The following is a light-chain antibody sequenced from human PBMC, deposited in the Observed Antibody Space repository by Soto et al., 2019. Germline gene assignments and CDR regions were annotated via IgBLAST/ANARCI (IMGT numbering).Light chain of an antibody. Sequence: QSALTQPRSVSGSPGQSVTISCTGTSSDVGGYNYVSCYQQHPGKAPKLMIYDVSKRPSGVPDRFSGSKSGNTASLTISGLQAEDEADYYCCSYAGSYTFAVVFGGGTKLTV. V-gene: IGLV2-11*01. CDR1: SSDVGGYNY. CDR3: CSYAGSYTFAVV. J-gene: IGLJ2*01. CDR2: DVS.